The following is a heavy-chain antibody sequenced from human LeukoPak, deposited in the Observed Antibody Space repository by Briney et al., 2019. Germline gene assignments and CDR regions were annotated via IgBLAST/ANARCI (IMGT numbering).Heavy chain of an antibody. D-gene: IGHD2-15*01. V-gene: IGHV3-21*01. CDR3: ARAAGSWFDP. CDR2: ISSSSSYI. Sequence: GGSLRLSCAASGFTFSSYSMNWVRQAPGKGLEWVSSISSSSSYIYYADSVKGRFTISRDNSKNTVYLQMNSLRAEDTALYYCARAAGSWFDPWGQGTLVTVSS. CDR1: GFTFSSYS. J-gene: IGHJ5*02.